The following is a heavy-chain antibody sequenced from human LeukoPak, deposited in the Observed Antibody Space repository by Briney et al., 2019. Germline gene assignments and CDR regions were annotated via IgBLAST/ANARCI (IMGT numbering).Heavy chain of an antibody. J-gene: IGHJ2*01. CDR3: AKDRGTVVRGVIIKAGYFDL. V-gene: IGHV3-30*18. CDR2: IPYDGSNK. Sequence: PGGSLRLSCAASGFTFGSYGMFWVRQAPGTRLEWVALIPYDGSNKYYADSVKGRFTLSRDNSKNTLYLEMNSLRAEDTAVYYCAKDRGTVVRGVIIKAGYFDLWGRGTLVTVSS. CDR1: GFTFGSYG. D-gene: IGHD3-10*01.